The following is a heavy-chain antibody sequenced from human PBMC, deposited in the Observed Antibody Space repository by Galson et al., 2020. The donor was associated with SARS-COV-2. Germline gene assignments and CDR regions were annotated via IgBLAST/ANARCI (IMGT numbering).Heavy chain of an antibody. CDR2: ITGSASYT. D-gene: IGHD3-22*01. CDR3: ARDAHLTRMDHVAFDI. Sequence: GESLKISCAGSGFTFSRYSMNWVRQAPGKGLEWVSSITGSASYTYYAASLKGRFTISRDNAKNSLYLQMNSLRAEDTALYYCARDAHLTRMDHVAFDIWGQGTMVTVSS. J-gene: IGHJ3*02. CDR1: GFTFSRYS. V-gene: IGHV3-21*01.